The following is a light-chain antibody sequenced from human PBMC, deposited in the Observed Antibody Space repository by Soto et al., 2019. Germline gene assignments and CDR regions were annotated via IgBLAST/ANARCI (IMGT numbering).Light chain of an antibody. J-gene: IGKJ4*01. V-gene: IGKV3-15*01. CDR1: QSVSNN. CDR2: FAS. CDR3: QPYNKWPLT. Sequence: EIVMTQSPATLSVSPGERATLSCRASQSVSNNLAWYQQKPGQAPRLLIYFASTRATGIPARFSGSGSATEFTLTISSLQSEDFAVYYCQPYNKWPLTFGGGTKVET.